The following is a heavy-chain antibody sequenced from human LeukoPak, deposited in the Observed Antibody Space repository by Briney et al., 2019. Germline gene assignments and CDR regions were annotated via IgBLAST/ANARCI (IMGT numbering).Heavy chain of an antibody. CDR2: IYPGDSDT. Sequence: GEALQISFQGSGYRFTSYWIGWVRPMPGKGRGWRGIIYPGDSDTRYSPSFQGQVTISADKSISTAYLQWSSLKASDTAMYYCARHPSLYSPIDYWGQGTLVTVSS. CDR3: ARHPSLYSPIDY. J-gene: IGHJ4*02. D-gene: IGHD5-18*01. CDR1: GYRFTSYW. V-gene: IGHV5-51*01.